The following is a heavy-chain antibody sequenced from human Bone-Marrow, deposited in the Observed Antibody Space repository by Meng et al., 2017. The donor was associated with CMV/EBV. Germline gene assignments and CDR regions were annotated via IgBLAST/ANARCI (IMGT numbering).Heavy chain of an antibody. CDR1: GYTFTSHG. CDR3: VRGDTIFGVVINLGYYYGMDV. V-gene: IGHV1-18*01. CDR2: ISGDIGNT. Sequence: ASVKVSCKASGYTFTSHGINWVRQAPGQGLEWMGWISGDIGNTDYAQKFQGRVTVTTDTSTSTAYMELRSLRFDDTAVYYCVRGDTIFGVVINLGYYYGMDVWGQGTTVTVSS. J-gene: IGHJ6*02. D-gene: IGHD3-3*01.